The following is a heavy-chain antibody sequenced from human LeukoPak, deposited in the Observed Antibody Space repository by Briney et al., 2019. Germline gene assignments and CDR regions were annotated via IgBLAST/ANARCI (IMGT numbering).Heavy chain of an antibody. D-gene: IGHD4-17*01. V-gene: IGHV3-23*01. Sequence: PGGSLRLSCAASGFTFSSYAMSWVHQAPGKGLEWVSAISGSGGSTYYADSVKGRFTISRDNSKNTLYLQMNSLRAEDTAVYYCAKDRNYGDYKDWFDPWGQGTLVTVSS. CDR2: ISGSGGST. CDR1: GFTFSSYA. CDR3: AKDRNYGDYKDWFDP. J-gene: IGHJ5*02.